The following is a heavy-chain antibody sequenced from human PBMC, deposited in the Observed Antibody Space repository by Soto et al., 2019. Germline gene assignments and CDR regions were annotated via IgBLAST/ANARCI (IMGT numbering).Heavy chain of an antibody. CDR3: ARYTRTGRFDY. V-gene: IGHV1-69*04. CDR2: IIPILGIA. CDR1: GGTFSSYA. D-gene: IGHD1-20*01. Sequence: SVKVSCKASGGTFSSYAISWVRQAPGQGLEWMGRIIPILGIANYAQKFQGRVTITADKSTSTAYMELSSLRSEDTAVYYCARYTRTGRFDYWGQGTLVTVSS. J-gene: IGHJ4*02.